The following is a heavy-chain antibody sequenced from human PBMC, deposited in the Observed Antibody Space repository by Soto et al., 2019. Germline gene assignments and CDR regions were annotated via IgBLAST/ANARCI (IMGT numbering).Heavy chain of an antibody. J-gene: IGHJ4*02. CDR1: GGSVSDGIYY. CDR2: IHYTGNT. V-gene: IGHV4-61*01. D-gene: IGHD5-18*01. Sequence: PSETLSLTCTVSGGSVSDGIYYWSLIRQPPGKGLEWIGYIHYTGNTNYNPSLNPSLKSRLTISVETSKNQFFLKLTSVTAADTAVYFCAREGWLHTNRGFDYWGQGIPVTVSS. CDR3: AREGWLHTNRGFDY.